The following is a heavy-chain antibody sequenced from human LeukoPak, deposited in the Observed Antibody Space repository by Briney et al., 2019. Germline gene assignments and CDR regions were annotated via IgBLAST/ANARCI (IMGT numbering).Heavy chain of an antibody. CDR3: VRSGAVAGSRGYYYFYYYMDV. D-gene: IGHD6-19*01. Sequence: ASVKVSCKASGYTFTSYYMQWVRQAPGQGLEWMGWINPNTGATSYAQKFQGRVTMTRDMSINTAYMELSRLRGDDTAVYYCVRSGAVAGSRGYYYFYYYMDVWAKGTTVTISS. CDR1: GYTFTSYY. J-gene: IGHJ6*03. CDR2: INPNTGAT. V-gene: IGHV1-2*02.